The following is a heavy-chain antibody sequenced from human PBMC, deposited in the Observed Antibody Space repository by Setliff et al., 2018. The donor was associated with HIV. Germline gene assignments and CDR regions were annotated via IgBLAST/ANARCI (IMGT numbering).Heavy chain of an antibody. V-gene: IGHV1-18*01. J-gene: IGHJ4*02. Sequence: ASVKVSCKASGYTFTSYGISWVRQAPGQGLEWMGWITTYSGKTHYAQKVQGRVTMTTDTSTSTAYMELRSLRSDDTAVYYCARGGGGYNFWSGYPSFDYWGQGTLVTVSS. D-gene: IGHD3-3*01. CDR1: GYTFTSYG. CDR2: ITTYSGKT. CDR3: ARGGGGYNFWSGYPSFDY.